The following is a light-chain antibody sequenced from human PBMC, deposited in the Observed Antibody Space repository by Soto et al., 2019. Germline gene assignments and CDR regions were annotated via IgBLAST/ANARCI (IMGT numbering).Light chain of an antibody. Sequence: QSVLTQPASVSGPPGQSIAISCTGTSSDVGAYNYVSWHQHHPGKVPKLMIYDVNSRPSGVSNRFSGSKSGNTASLTISGLQAEDEADYYCISYTSISTYVFGTGTKVTVL. CDR2: DVN. J-gene: IGLJ1*01. CDR3: ISYTSISTYV. V-gene: IGLV2-14*03. CDR1: SSDVGAYNY.